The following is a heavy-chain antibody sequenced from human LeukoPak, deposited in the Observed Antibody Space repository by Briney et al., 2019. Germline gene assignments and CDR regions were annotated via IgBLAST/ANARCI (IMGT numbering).Heavy chain of an antibody. Sequence: GGSLRLSCAASGFTFSDYYMSWIRQAPGKGLEWVSYISSSGSTIYYADSVKGRFTISRDNAKNPLYLQMNSLRAEDTAVYYCARDEYDFWSGPKAAAFDIWGQGTMVTVSS. CDR3: ARDEYDFWSGPKAAAFDI. CDR1: GFTFSDYY. V-gene: IGHV3-11*04. CDR2: ISSSGSTI. D-gene: IGHD3-3*01. J-gene: IGHJ3*02.